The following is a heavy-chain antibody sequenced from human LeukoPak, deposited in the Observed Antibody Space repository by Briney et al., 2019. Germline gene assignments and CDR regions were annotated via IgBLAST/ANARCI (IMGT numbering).Heavy chain of an antibody. D-gene: IGHD6-13*01. CDR2: ISGSGGDI. CDR1: GFTFGDYY. V-gene: IGHV3-11*01. CDR3: ARVNIAAGGSRRNNYYFYGLDV. J-gene: IGHJ6*02. Sequence: GGSLRLSCAASGFTFGDYYMSWIRQAPGKGLEYVSYISGSGGDIYNADSAKGRFTISRDNAENALYLQMNSLRAEDTAVYYCARVNIAAGGSRRNNYYFYGLDVWGQGTTVTVSS.